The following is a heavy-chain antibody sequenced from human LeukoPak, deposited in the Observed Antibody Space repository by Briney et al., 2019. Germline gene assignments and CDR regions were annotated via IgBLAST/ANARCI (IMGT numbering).Heavy chain of an antibody. CDR2: IYYSGST. CDR1: GGSISRYY. D-gene: IGHD3-22*01. Sequence: SETLSLTCTVSGGSISRYYWSWIRQPPGKGLEWIGYIYYSGSTNYNPSLKSRVTISVDTSKNQFSLKLSSVTAADTAVYYCARGGSYYDSSGYYHLDYWGQGTLVTVFS. CDR3: ARGGSYYDSSGYYHLDY. J-gene: IGHJ4*02. V-gene: IGHV4-59*01.